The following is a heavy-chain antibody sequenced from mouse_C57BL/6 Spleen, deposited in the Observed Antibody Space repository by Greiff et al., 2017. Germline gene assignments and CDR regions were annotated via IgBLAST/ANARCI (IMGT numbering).Heavy chain of an antibody. J-gene: IGHJ3*01. CDR2: IRSKSSNYAT. CDR3: VRARYYGISAWFAY. D-gene: IGHD1-1*01. Sequence: EVMLVESGGGLVQPKGSLKLSCAASGFTFNTYAMHWVRQAPGTGLEWVARIRSKSSNYATYYADSVKDRFTISRDDSQSMLYLQMNNLKTEDTAMYYCVRARYYGISAWFAYWGQGTLVTVSA. CDR1: GFTFNTYA. V-gene: IGHV10-3*01.